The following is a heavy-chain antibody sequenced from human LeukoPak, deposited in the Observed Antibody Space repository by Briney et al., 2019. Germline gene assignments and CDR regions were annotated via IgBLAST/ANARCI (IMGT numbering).Heavy chain of an antibody. D-gene: IGHD4-17*01. Sequence: SETLSLTCAVYGGSFSGYYWSWIRQPPGKGLEWIGEINHSGSTNYNPSLKSRVTISVDTSKNQFSLKLSSVTAADTAVYYCARVYGDYDYWAQGTLVTVSS. CDR3: ARVYGDYDY. J-gene: IGHJ4*02. CDR2: INHSGST. CDR1: GGSFSGYY. V-gene: IGHV4-34*01.